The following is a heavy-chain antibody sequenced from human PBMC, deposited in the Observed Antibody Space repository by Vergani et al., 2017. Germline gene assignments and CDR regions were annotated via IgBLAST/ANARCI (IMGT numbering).Heavy chain of an antibody. V-gene: IGHV3-30*18. CDR3: AKSRSGYYYGWFDP. D-gene: IGHD3-22*01. Sequence: VQLVESGGGVVPPGRSLRLSCAASGFTFSSYGMHWVRQAPGKGLEWVAVISYDGSNNYYADSVKGRFTISRDNSKNTLYLQMNSLRAEDTAVYYCAKSRSGYYYGWFDPWGQGTLVTVSS. CDR1: GFTFSSYG. J-gene: IGHJ5*02. CDR2: ISYDGSNN.